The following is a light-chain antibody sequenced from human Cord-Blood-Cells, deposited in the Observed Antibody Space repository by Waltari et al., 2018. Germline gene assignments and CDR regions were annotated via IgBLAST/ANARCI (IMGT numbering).Light chain of an antibody. CDR1: QSVSSY. CDR3: QQRSNWIFT. CDR2: DAS. J-gene: IGKJ3*01. V-gene: IGKV3-11*01. Sequence: EIVLTQSPATLSLSPAERATLSFRASQSVSSYLAWYQQKPGQAPRLLIYDASNRATGIPARFSGSGSGTDFTLTISSLEPEDFAVYYCQQRSNWIFTFGPGTKVDIK.